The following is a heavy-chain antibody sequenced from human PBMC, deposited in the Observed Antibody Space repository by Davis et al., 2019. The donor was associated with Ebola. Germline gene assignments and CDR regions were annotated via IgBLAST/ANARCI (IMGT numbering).Heavy chain of an antibody. V-gene: IGHV1-2*02. J-gene: IGHJ6*04. CDR1: GYTLTDYY. D-gene: IGHD2-2*01. Sequence: ASVKVSCKASGYTLTDYYIHWVRQAPGQGPEWMGWVNPNSGGTNYAQNFEGRVIMTGDASTRTAYLEVRRLRSDDTAVYYCATHNTEDCPTTSCSPAVDVWGKGTTVTVSS. CDR2: VNPNSGGT. CDR3: ATHNTEDCPTTSCSPAVDV.